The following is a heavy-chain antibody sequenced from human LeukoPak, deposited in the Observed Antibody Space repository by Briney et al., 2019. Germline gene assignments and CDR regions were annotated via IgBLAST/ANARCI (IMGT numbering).Heavy chain of an antibody. D-gene: IGHD3-22*01. J-gene: IGHJ4*02. V-gene: IGHV3-23*01. CDR1: GFTFSSYA. CDR3: AKDGQYYYDSSGYCDY. CDR2: ISGSGGST. Sequence: PGGSLRLSCAASGFTFSSYAMSWVRQAPGKGLEWVSAISGSGGSTYYADSVKGRFTISRDNSKNTLYLQMNSLRAEDTAVYYCAKDGQYYYDSSGYCDYWGQGTLVTVSS.